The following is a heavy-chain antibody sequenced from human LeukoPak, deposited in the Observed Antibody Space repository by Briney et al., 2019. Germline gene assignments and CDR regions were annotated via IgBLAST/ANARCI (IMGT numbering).Heavy chain of an antibody. D-gene: IGHD3-3*01. V-gene: IGHV4-59*01. CDR2: IYYSGST. J-gene: IGHJ5*02. CDR1: GGSINSYY. Sequence: SETLFLTCTVSGGSINSYYWSWIRQPPGKGLEWIGYIYYSGSTNYSPSLKSRVTISVDTSKNQFSLKLSSVTAADTAVYYCARGGLRFLEWSTDWFDPWGQGTLVTVSS. CDR3: ARGGLRFLEWSTDWFDP.